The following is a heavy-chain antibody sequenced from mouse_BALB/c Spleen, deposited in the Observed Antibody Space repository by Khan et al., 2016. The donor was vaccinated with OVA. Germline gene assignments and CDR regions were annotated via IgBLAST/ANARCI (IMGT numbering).Heavy chain of an antibody. J-gene: IGHJ2*01. CDR1: GFSLTSYG. V-gene: IGHV2-9*02. CDR3: TRLEDI. CDR2: IWAGGST. Sequence: VQLQESGPGLVAPSQSLSITCTVSGFSLTSYGVHWVRQPLGKGLEWLGVIWAGGSTNYNSALMSRLSISKDNSKSQVFLKMNRLQTDYTAMYYCTRLEDIWGQGTTLTVSS. D-gene: IGHD3-3*01.